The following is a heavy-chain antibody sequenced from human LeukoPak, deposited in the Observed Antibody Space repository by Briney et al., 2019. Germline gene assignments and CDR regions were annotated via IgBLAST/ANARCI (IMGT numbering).Heavy chain of an antibody. D-gene: IGHD3-10*01. V-gene: IGHV3-23*01. CDR3: AKVADSERAYGTFDI. J-gene: IGHJ3*02. CDR1: GLSFNKDV. CDR2: VSPGGVSP. Sequence: GGSLRLSCVVSGLSFNKDVMSWFRQAPGKGLEWVSSVSPGGVSPNHADSVKGRFTVSRDNSKNTLFLQMNSLRADDTAVYYCAKVADSERAYGTFDIWGLGTMVTVSS.